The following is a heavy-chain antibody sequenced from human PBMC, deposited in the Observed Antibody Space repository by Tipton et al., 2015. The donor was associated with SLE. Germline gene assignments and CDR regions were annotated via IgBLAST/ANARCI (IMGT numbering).Heavy chain of an antibody. J-gene: IGHJ4*02. Sequence: TLSLTCSVYGGSFSGYNWNWIRQPPGKGLEWIGQINHSGSANYNPSPKSRVTISVDTSKNQFSLNLNSVTAADTAVYYCARGTGITDDWGQGTLVTVSS. CDR3: ARGTGITDD. CDR2: INHSGSA. V-gene: IGHV4-34*01. CDR1: GGSFSGYN. D-gene: IGHD1/OR15-1a*01.